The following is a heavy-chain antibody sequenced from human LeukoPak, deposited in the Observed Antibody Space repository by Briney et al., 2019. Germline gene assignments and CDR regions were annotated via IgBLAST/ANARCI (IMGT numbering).Heavy chain of an antibody. CDR3: AKHSSRDVYNPLFDY. D-gene: IGHD5-24*01. Sequence: QPGGSLRLSCAASGFTFNNYAMSWVRQAPGKGLEWVSDISSSGGSTYYADSVRGRFTISRDNSRNTLYLQMNGLRAEDTAVYYCAKHSSRDVYNPLFDYWGQGTLVTVSS. CDR2: ISSSGGST. V-gene: IGHV3-23*01. CDR1: GFTFNNYA. J-gene: IGHJ4*02.